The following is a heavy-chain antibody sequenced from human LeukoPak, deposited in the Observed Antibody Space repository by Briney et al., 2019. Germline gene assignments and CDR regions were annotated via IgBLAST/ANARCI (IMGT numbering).Heavy chain of an antibody. D-gene: IGHD5-18*01. CDR2: IFYTGSTNYRGT. V-gene: IGHV4-59*01. CDR1: GGSISNFY. Sequence: SETLSLTCTVSGGSISNFYWSWIRQPPGKGLEWIGFIFYTGSTNYRGTNYSPSLKSRVTISLDTSKDQFSLSLSSVTAADTAVYYCARSGYSYGTGYYFDYWGQGTLVTVSS. J-gene: IGHJ4*02. CDR3: ARSGYSYGTGYYFDY.